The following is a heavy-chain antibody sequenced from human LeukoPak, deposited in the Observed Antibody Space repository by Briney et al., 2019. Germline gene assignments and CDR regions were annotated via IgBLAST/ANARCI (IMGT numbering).Heavy chain of an antibody. D-gene: IGHD5-24*01. Sequence: PSETLSLTCTVSGGSISSYYWSWIRQPPGKGLEWIGYIYYSGSTNYNPSLKSRVTISVDTSKNQFSLKLSSVTAADTAVYYCARVRDDYITEGEVYYYYYYMDVWGKGTTVTVSS. CDR3: ARVRDDYITEGEVYYYYYYMDV. J-gene: IGHJ6*03. CDR1: GGSISSYY. V-gene: IGHV4-59*01. CDR2: IYYSGST.